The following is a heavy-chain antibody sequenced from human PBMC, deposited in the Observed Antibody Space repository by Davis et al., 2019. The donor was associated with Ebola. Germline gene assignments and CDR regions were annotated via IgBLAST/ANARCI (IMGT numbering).Heavy chain of an antibody. CDR1: GGSISSSSYY. CDR2: IYYTAST. V-gene: IGHV4-39*07. J-gene: IGHJ4*02. Sequence: PSDPLSLTFTRSGGSISSSSYYWGWLRQPPGNGLEWIGSIYYTASTYSNPSLKSRVSTSVDTSRNQFSLKLSSVTAADTAVYYCARDKGGYYGSGSQGSPFDSWGQGTLVAVSS. CDR3: ARDKGGYYGSGSQGSPFDS. D-gene: IGHD3-10*01.